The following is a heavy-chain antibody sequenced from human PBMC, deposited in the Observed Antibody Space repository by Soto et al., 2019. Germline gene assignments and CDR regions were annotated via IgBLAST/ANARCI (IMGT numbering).Heavy chain of an antibody. CDR2: IGGSGAYT. CDR1: GLSFPNYA. J-gene: IGHJ6*03. CDR3: AKGSSSTQFQNYYFYHMDV. Sequence: LLESGGGLVQPGGSLRLSCVASGLSFPNYAMNWVRQAPGKGLEWVSGIGGSGAYTYYADSVKGRFTISRDNSKNTVYLQMNSLRGEDTAVYYCAKGSSSTQFQNYYFYHMDVWGKGTTVSVSS. V-gene: IGHV3-23*01. D-gene: IGHD2-2*01.